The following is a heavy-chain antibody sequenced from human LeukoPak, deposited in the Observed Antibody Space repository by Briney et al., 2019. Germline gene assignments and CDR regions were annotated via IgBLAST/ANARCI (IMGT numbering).Heavy chain of an antibody. J-gene: IGHJ4*02. CDR1: GASISSSPYY. Sequence: TSETLSLTCTVSGASISSSPYYWGWIRQPPGKGLEWPASVYYSGGTYYNPSLRGRATISVDTSRSQFSLKLSSVTAADTAVYYCARRNDILTGYYSSFDYWGQGTLVTVSS. V-gene: IGHV4-39*01. D-gene: IGHD3-9*01. CDR3: ARRNDILTGYYSSFDY. CDR2: VYYSGGT.